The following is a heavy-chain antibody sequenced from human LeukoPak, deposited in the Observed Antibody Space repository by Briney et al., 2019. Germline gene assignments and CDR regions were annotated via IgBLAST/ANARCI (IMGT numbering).Heavy chain of an antibody. CDR1: EYTFTKYY. D-gene: IGHD2-21*01. Sequence: ASVKVSCKASEYTFTKYYMHWVRQAPGQGLEWLGIFNPNAGSATYAQKFQGRVTMTRDTSTSTVYMELGSLRSGDTAVYYCARDLWYRTYYYYYGMDVWGQGTTVTVSS. CDR3: ARDLWYRTYYYYYGMDV. J-gene: IGHJ6*02. CDR2: FNPNAGSA. V-gene: IGHV1-46*01.